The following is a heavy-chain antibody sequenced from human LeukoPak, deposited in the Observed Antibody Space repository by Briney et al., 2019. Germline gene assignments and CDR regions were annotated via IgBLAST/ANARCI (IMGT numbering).Heavy chain of an antibody. Sequence: GGSLRLSCAASGFTFSSYSMNWVRQAPGKGLEWVSSISSSSSYIYYADSVKGRFTISRDNAKNSLYLQMNRLTAEDTAVYYCTRDRGYSGYAHGYWGQGSLVTVSS. CDR2: ISSSSSYI. V-gene: IGHV3-21*01. CDR3: TRDRGYSGYAHGY. J-gene: IGHJ4*02. D-gene: IGHD5-12*01. CDR1: GFTFSSYS.